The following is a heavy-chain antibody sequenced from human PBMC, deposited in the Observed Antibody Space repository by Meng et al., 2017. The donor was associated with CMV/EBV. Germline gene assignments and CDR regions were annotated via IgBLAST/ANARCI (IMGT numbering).Heavy chain of an antibody. D-gene: IGHD3-3*02. V-gene: IGHV3-7*01. CDR1: GFTFSSYW. CDR2: IKQDGSEE. CDR3: ARHEHWDAFDI. J-gene: IGHJ3*02. Sequence: GESLKISCAASGFTFSSYWMSWVRQAPGKGLEWVANIKQDGSEEYYVDSVKGRFTISRDNAKNSLYLQMNSLRAEDTAVYYCARHEHWDAFDIWGQGTMVTVSS.